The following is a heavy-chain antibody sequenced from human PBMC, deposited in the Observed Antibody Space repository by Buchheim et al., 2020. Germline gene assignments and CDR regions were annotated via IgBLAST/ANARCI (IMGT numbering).Heavy chain of an antibody. V-gene: IGHV4-34*01. J-gene: IGHJ5*02. D-gene: IGHD7-27*01. CDR2: INHSGLT. CDR1: DGSFDGYY. CDR3: ARGWGFSSGWFDL. Sequence: QVQLQQWGAGLLRPSETLALTCGVFDGSFDGYYWAWIRQSPGKGLEWIGEINHSGLTKDNPSLRSRITLSVDTSKTQFSLRLTSVTAADTALYFCARGWGFSSGWFDLWGPGSL.